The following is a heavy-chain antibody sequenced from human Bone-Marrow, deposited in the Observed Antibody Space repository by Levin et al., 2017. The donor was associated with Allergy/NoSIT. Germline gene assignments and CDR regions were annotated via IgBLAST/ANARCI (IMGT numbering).Heavy chain of an antibody. CDR3: ARLNYTDSLNFHGMDV. D-gene: IGHD4-17*01. V-gene: IGHV4-39*01. CDR1: GDSVTRTSSY. Sequence: GSPRLSCSVSGDSVTRTSSYWGWIRQPPGKGLEWIGSIHYSGSTYYNPSLKSRVTVSVDTSKNQFSLRLTSVTAADTAVYYCARLNYTDSLNFHGMDVWGQGTTVTVSS. CDR2: IHYSGST. J-gene: IGHJ6*02.